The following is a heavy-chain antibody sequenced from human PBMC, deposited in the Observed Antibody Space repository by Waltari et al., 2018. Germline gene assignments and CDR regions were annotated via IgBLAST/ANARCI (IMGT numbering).Heavy chain of an antibody. V-gene: IGHV3-23*04. Sequence: EVQLVESGGELVQPGGSLGLSCEASGFNFRDYGLNWVRQAPGKGLEWVSSITSDGSGTYYADTVKGRFTTSRDNSNNTVFLQMNSLRVEDTALYYCAKHQLLQAYYYSMDVWGKGTTVTVSS. CDR2: ITSDGSGT. CDR1: GFNFRDYG. CDR3: AKHQLLQAYYYSMDV. D-gene: IGHD2-2*01. J-gene: IGHJ6*03.